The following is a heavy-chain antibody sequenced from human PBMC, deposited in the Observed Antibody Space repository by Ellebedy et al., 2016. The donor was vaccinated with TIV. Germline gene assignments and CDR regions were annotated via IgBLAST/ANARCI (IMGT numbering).Heavy chain of an antibody. J-gene: IGHJ5*01. V-gene: IGHV3-23*01. CDR2: ITGSGDKT. CDR3: ARSAGDSSGWFVS. D-gene: IGHD3-22*01. CDR1: GFRFAGHA. Sequence: GGSLRLSCAASGFRFAGHAMSWVRQAQGKGLEWVSSITGSGDKTYYRNSVRGRLTISRDNSRDTLYLDMNILRGEDTALYSCARSAGDSSGWFVSWGQGTVVIVSS.